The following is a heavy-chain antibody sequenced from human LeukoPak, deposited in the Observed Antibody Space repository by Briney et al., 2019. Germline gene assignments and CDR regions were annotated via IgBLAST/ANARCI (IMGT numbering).Heavy chain of an antibody. Sequence: SETLSLTCTASGGSISSSTYYWAWIRQPPGKGLEWIGSIYYTGSPYFNPSLKSRLTLSVDTSKNQFSLKLSSMTAADTAMYYCARGQYGSGSFYPPNYFDLWGQGTLVTVSS. CDR2: IYYTGSP. D-gene: IGHD3-10*01. J-gene: IGHJ4*02. V-gene: IGHV4-39*07. CDR1: GGSISSSTYY. CDR3: ARGQYGSGSFYPPNYFDL.